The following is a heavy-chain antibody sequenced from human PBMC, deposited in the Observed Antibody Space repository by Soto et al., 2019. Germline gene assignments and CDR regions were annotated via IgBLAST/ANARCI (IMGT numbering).Heavy chain of an antibody. J-gene: IGHJ4*02. CDR1: GGSISSSSYY. CDR2: IYYSGST. Sequence: SETLSLTCTVSGGSISSSSYYWGWIRQPPGKGLECIGIIYYSGSTYYNPSLKSRVTISVDTSKNQFSLKLSSVTAADTAVYYGARLGGYYGYFDCWGQGTLVXV. V-gene: IGHV4-39*01. D-gene: IGHD3-3*01. CDR3: ARLGGYYGYFDC.